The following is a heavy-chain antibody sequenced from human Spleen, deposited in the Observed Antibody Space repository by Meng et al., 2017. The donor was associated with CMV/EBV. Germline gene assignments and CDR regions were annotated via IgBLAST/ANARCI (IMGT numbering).Heavy chain of an antibody. D-gene: IGHD5-18*01. J-gene: IGHJ4*02. CDR1: GFTVSSNY. CDR2: IYSGGST. Sequence: GESLKISCAASGFTVSSNYMNWVRQAPGKGLEWVSIIYSGGSTHYADAVKGRFTISRDNSKNTLYLQMNSLRAEDTAVYYCAREYSYGYYFDYWGQGTLVTVSS. V-gene: IGHV3-66*01. CDR3: AREYSYGYYFDY.